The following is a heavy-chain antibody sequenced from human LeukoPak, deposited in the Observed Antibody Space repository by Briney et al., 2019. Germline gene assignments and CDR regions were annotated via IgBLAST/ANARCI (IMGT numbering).Heavy chain of an antibody. CDR1: GYSFTSYW. CDR3: ASGYYYDSSGPDAFDI. CDR2: IYPGDSDT. Sequence: GESLKISCKGSGYSFTSYWIGWVRQMPGKGLEWMGIIYPGDSDTRYSPSFQGQVTVSADKSISTAYLQWSSLKASDTAMYYCASGYYYDSSGPDAFDIWGQGTMVAVSS. J-gene: IGHJ3*02. V-gene: IGHV5-51*01. D-gene: IGHD3-22*01.